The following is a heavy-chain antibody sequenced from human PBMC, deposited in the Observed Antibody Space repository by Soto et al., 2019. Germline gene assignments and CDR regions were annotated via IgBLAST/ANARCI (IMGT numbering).Heavy chain of an antibody. D-gene: IGHD4-4*01. V-gene: IGHV5-51*01. J-gene: IGHJ6*02. CDR3: ASSVTTFTNPYHYYRMDV. Sequence: PGESLKISCKGSGYSFTSYWIGWVRQMPGKGLEWMGIIYPGDSDTRYSPSFQGQVTISADKSISTAYLQWSSLKASDTAMYYCASSVTTFTNPYHYYRMDVWGQGTTVTVSS. CDR1: GYSFTSYW. CDR2: IYPGDSDT.